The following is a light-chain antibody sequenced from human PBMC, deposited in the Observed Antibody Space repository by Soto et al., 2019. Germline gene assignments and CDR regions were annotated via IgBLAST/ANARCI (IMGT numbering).Light chain of an antibody. CDR1: QSISDW. Sequence: DTQMTQSPSTLSASVGDRVTITCRASQSISDWLAWYQQKPGKAPKLLIYKASRLQSGVPSRFSGSGSGTEFTLTLSGLQAEDFATYYCQHYNDYPWTFGQGTKVEI. CDR3: QHYNDYPWT. V-gene: IGKV1-5*03. CDR2: KAS. J-gene: IGKJ1*01.